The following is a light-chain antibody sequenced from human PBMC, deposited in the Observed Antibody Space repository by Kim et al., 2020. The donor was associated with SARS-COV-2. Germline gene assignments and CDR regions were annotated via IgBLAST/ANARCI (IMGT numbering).Light chain of an antibody. J-gene: IGKJ4*01. V-gene: IGKV3-11*01. Sequence: FSPGETAATSCKASQSITCYLDCYQHNPGPAPRLRIYDASNSATRIPARFSGGGSGADFTPTISSLEPEDFAVYFCLQRGNWPLTFGGGTTVDIK. CDR2: DAS. CDR3: LQRGNWPLT. CDR1: QSITCY.